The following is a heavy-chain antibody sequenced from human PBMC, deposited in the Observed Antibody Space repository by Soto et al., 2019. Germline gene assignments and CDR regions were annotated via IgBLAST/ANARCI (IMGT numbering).Heavy chain of an antibody. CDR1: GGSISSSSYY. CDR3: ASLYYDIIEFDY. D-gene: IGHD3-9*01. CDR2: IYYSGST. J-gene: IGHJ4*02. V-gene: IGHV4-39*01. Sequence: SETLSLTCTVSGGSISSSSYYWGWIRQPPGKGLEWIGSIYYSGSTYHNPSLKSRVAISVDTSNNQFSLKLSSVTAADTAVYYCASLYYDIIEFDYWGQGTLVTVSS.